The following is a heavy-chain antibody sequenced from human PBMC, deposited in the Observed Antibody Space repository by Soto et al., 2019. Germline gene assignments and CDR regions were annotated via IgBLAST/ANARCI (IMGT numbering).Heavy chain of an antibody. V-gene: IGHV3-30*18. CDR3: AKAGQLWFGDEFFDY. D-gene: IGHD3-10*01. CDR1: GFTFSSYG. Sequence: PGGSLRLSCAASGFTFSSYGMHWVRQAPGKGLEWVAVISYDGSNKYYADSVKGRFTISRDNSKNTLYLQMNSLRAEDTAVYYCAKAGQLWFGDEFFDYWGQGTLVTVSS. J-gene: IGHJ4*02. CDR2: ISYDGSNK.